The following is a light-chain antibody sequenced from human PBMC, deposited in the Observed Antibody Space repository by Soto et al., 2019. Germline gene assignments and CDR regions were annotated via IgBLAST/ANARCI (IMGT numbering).Light chain of an antibody. J-gene: IGKJ5*01. Sequence: IVLTHSPGTLSFSQRQRSTHYFSSSQSVSSSYLAWYQQKPGQAPRLLIYGASSRATGVPARFSGSGSGTDFTLTISGLEPEDFAVYYCQQRSVWPITFGQGTRLEIK. V-gene: IGKV3D-20*02. CDR1: QSVSSSY. CDR2: GAS. CDR3: QQRSVWPIT.